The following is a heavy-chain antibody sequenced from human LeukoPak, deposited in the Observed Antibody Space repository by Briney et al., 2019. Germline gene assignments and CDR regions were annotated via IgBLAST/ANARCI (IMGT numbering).Heavy chain of an antibody. CDR2: IYHSGST. Sequence: PSETLSLTCAVSGGSISSGGYSWSWIRQPPGKGLEWIGYIYHSGSTYYNPSLKSRVTISVDRSKNQFSLKLSSVTAADTAVYYCARDLAYFDLWGRGTLVTVSS. V-gene: IGHV4-30-2*01. CDR1: GGSISSGGYS. CDR3: ARDLAYFDL. J-gene: IGHJ2*01.